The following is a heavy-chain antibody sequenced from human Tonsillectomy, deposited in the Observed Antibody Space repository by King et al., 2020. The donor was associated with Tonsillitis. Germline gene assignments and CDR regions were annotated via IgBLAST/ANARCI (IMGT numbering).Heavy chain of an antibody. J-gene: IGHJ1*01. CDR2: IYWDDDK. V-gene: IGHV2-5*02. D-gene: IGHD3-9*01. Sequence: TLKESGPTLVKPTQTLTLTCTFSGFSLSTSGVGVGWIRQPPGKALEWLALIYWDDDKRYSPSLKSRLTITKDNSKNQVVLTMTNMDPVDTATYYCALLTAAEYFQHWGQGTLVTVSS. CDR3: ALLTAAEYFQH. CDR1: GFSLSTSGVG.